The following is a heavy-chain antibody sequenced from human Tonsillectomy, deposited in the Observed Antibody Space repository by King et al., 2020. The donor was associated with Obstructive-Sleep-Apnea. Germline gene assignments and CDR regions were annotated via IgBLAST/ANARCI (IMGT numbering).Heavy chain of an antibody. CDR1: GYNFAINW. Sequence: VQLVESRAEVKKPGESLKISCKASGYNFAINWIGWVRQMPGKGLQWMGIIFPADSDTRYSPSFQGRFTLSAAKSTSTAYLQWSSLKASDTAMYYCASQGDLLELRDDALDIWGQGTMVTVSS. V-gene: IGHV5-51*01. D-gene: IGHD1-7*01. CDR3: ASQGDLLELRDDALDI. J-gene: IGHJ3*02. CDR2: IFPADSDT.